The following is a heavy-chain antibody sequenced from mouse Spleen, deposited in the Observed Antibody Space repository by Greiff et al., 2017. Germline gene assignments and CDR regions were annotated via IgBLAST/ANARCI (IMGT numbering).Heavy chain of an antibody. CDR2: ISYSGST. J-gene: IGHJ1*01. D-gene: IGHD1-1*01. CDR3: ARGRDYYGSSSYWYFDV. Sequence: EVKLQESGPGMVKPSQSLSLSCTVTGYSITSGYDWHWIRHFPGNKLEWMGYISYSGSTNYNPSLKSRITITHDTSKNHFFLKLNSVTTEDTATYYCARGRDYYGSSSYWYFDVWGAGTTVTVSS. V-gene: IGHV3-1*01. CDR1: GYSITSGYD.